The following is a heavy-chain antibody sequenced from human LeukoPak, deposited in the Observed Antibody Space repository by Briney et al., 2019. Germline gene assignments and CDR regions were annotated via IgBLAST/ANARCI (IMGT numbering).Heavy chain of an antibody. V-gene: IGHV4-59*01. CDR1: GGSISSYY. J-gene: IGHJ5*02. CDR2: IYYSGGT. Sequence: SETLSLTCTVSGGSISSYYWSWIRQPPGKGLEWIGYIYYSGGTNYNPSLKSRVTISVDTSKNQFSLKLSSVTAADTAVYYCARVPVTVAGNNWFDPWGQGTLVTVSS. CDR3: ARVPVTVAGNNWFDP. D-gene: IGHD6-19*01.